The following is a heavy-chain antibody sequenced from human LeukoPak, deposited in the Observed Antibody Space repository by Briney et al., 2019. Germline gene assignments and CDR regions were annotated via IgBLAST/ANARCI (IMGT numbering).Heavy chain of an antibody. J-gene: IGHJ4*02. D-gene: IGHD6-13*01. V-gene: IGHV3-11*01. CDR2: ISSSGSTI. CDR3: ARRIAAAIYYFDY. CDR1: GFTFSDYY. Sequence: KPGGSLRLSCAASGFTFSDYYTSWIRQAPGKGLEWVSYISSSGSTIYYADSVKGRFTISRDNAKNSLYLQMNSLRAEDTAVYYCARRIAAAIYYFDYWGQGTLVTVSS.